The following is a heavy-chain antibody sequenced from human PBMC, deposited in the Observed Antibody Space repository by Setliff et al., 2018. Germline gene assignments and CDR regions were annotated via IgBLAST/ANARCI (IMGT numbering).Heavy chain of an antibody. J-gene: IGHJ4*02. CDR1: NFSINSGYT. D-gene: IGHD1-20*01. V-gene: IGHV4-38-2*01. CDR3: ASQRLARYFDN. CDR2: MFDNVGT. Sequence: NPSETLSLTCAVSNFSINSGYTWGWIRQPPGKELEWIGTMFDNVGTFYNPSLKSRLSMSVDTSKGELSLKLRSVTAADTAVYYCASQRLARYFDNWGQGTLVTVSS.